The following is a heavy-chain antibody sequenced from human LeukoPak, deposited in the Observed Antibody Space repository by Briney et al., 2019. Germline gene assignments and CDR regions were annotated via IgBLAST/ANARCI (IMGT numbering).Heavy chain of an antibody. D-gene: IGHD1-26*01. CDR3: AQVGATTEGY. V-gene: IGHV3-48*03. J-gene: IGHJ4*02. CDR2: ISSSGSTI. CDR1: GFTFSSYE. Sequence: PGGSLRLSCAASGFTFSSYEMNWVRQAPGKGLEWVSYISSSGSTIYYADSVKGRFTISRDNAKNSLYPQMNSLRAEDTAVYYCAQVGATTEGYWGQGTLVTVSS.